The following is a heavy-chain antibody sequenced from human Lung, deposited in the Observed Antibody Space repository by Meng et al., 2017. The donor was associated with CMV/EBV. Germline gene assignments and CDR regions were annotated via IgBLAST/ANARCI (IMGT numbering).Heavy chain of an antibody. J-gene: IGHJ4*02. Sequence: SGXXLVXPTQTLTLTCTFSGFSLSTSGMCVSWVRQPPGKALEWLALIDWDDDKYYNTSLKTRLTISKDTSKNQLVLTMTNMDPVDTATYYCARSTLGRANFDYWXQGTLVTVSS. V-gene: IGHV2-70*20. CDR3: ARSTLGRANFDY. CDR1: GFSLSTSGMC. CDR2: IDWDDDK.